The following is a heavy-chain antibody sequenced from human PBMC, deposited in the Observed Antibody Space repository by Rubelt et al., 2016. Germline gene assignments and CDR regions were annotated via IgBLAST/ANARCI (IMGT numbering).Heavy chain of an antibody. CDR2: IYYSGST. V-gene: IGHV4-39*07. D-gene: IGHD4-17*01. Sequence: QLQLQESGPGLVKPSETLSLTCTVSGGSISSSSYYWGWIRQPPGKGLEWIGSIYYSGSTNYNPSPSFRGRVTISVDTSKNQFSLKLSSVTAADTAVYYCARDLCNRYGDYYNWFDPWGQGTLVTVSS. J-gene: IGHJ5*02. CDR1: GGSISSSSYY. CDR3: ARDLCNRYGDYYNWFDP.